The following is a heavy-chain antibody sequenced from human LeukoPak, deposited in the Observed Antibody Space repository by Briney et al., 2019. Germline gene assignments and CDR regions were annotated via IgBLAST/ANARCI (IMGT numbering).Heavy chain of an antibody. D-gene: IGHD3-10*01. CDR1: GFTFSGYW. CDR2: ISGDGSGT. V-gene: IGHV3-74*01. Sequence: GGSLRPSCAASGFTFSGYWMHWARQSPGKGLVWVSCISGDGSGTHYADSVKGRFTISRDNGKNTLYLQMNSLRVDDTAVYYCAKGDRYSFGSGYFDYWGQGTLVTVSS. J-gene: IGHJ4*02. CDR3: AKGDRYSFGSGYFDY.